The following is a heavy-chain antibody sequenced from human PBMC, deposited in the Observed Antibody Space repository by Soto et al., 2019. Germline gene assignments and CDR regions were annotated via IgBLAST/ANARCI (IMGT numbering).Heavy chain of an antibody. CDR1: GGSISSGGYY. V-gene: IGHV4-61*08. D-gene: IGHD6-19*01. CDR3: ARDFFSGWYDYYGMDV. CDR2: IYYSGST. J-gene: IGHJ6*02. Sequence: SETLSLTCTVSGGSISSGGYYWSWIRQPPGKGLEWIGYIYYSGSTNYNPSLKSRVTISVDTSKNQFSLKLSSVTAADTAVYYCARDFFSGWYDYYGMDVWGQGTTVTVSS.